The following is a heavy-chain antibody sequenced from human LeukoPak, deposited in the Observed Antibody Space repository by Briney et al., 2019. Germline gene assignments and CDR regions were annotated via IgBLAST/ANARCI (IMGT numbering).Heavy chain of an antibody. Sequence: GGSLRLSCAASGFTFSSYAMSWVRQAPGKGLEWVSAISGSGGSTYYADSVKGRFTISRDNSKSTLYLQMNSLRAEDTAVYYCAKDREQLVIFDYWGQGTLVTVSS. V-gene: IGHV3-23*01. D-gene: IGHD6-13*01. CDR3: AKDREQLVIFDY. CDR2: ISGSGGST. J-gene: IGHJ4*02. CDR1: GFTFSSYA.